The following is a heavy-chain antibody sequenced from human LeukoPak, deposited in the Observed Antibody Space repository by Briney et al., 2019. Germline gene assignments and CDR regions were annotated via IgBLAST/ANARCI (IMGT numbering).Heavy chain of an antibody. V-gene: IGHV4-59*01. D-gene: IGHD4-17*01. CDR3: ARNDYGDPVGHYYYYMDV. Sequence: SETLSLTCTVSGGSISSYYWSWIRQPPGKELEWIGYIYYSGSTNYNPSLKSRVTISVGTSKNQFSLKLSSVTAADTAVYYCARNDYGDPVGHYYYYMDVWGKGTTVTVSS. J-gene: IGHJ6*03. CDR1: GGSISSYY. CDR2: IYYSGST.